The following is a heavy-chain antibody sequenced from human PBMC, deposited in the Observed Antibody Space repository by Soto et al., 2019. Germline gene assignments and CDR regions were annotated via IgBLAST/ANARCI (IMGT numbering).Heavy chain of an antibody. V-gene: IGHV4-59*01. CDR1: GGSISSYY. D-gene: IGHD3-22*01. Sequence: SETLSLTCTVSGGSISSYYWSWIRQPPGEGLEWIGYIYYSGSTNYSPSLKSRVTISVDTSKSQFSLKLSSVTSEDTAVYYCTRAPLGIIVAPDFWGQGTLVTVSS. CDR3: TRAPLGIIVAPDF. J-gene: IGHJ4*02. CDR2: IYYSGST.